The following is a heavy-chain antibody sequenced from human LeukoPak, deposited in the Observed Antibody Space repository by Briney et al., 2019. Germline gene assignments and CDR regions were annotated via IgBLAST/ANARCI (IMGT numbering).Heavy chain of an antibody. CDR2: MHPNSGHT. J-gene: IGHJ4*02. CDR3: AKDHGWELLTGEFDY. Sequence: ASVKVSCKASGYTFTSYDINWVRQATGQGLQWMGWMHPNSGHTDYAQRFQGRVTITRNTSITTAYMELSSLRSEDTAVYYCAKDHGWELLTGEFDYWGQGTLVTVSS. V-gene: IGHV1-8*03. CDR1: GYTFTSYD. D-gene: IGHD1-26*01.